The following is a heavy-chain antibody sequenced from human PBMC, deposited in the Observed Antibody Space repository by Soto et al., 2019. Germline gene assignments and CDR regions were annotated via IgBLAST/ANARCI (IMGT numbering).Heavy chain of an antibody. D-gene: IGHD4-17*01. CDR2: INAGNGNT. CDR1: GYTFTSYA. V-gene: IGHV1-3*01. J-gene: IGHJ4*02. CDR3: ARDLGYPDYGDFTYYFDY. Sequence: ASVKVSCKASGYTFTSYAMHWVRQAPGQRLEWMGWINAGNGNTKYLQKFQGRVTITRDTSASTAYMELSSLRSEDTAVYYCARDLGYPDYGDFTYYFDYWGQGTLVTVSS.